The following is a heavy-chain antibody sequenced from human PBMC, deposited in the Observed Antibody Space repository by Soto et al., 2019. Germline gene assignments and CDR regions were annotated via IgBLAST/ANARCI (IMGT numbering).Heavy chain of an antibody. CDR3: VRDRGYSGFFY. Sequence: QVQLVESGGGLVKPGGSLRLSCAASGFTFSDYYMSWIRQAPGKGLEWVSYITSSRSNFTNYADSVKGRFTSARDNAKNSVYLQMDSLRVEDTAVYYCVRDRGYSGFFYWGQGVLVTVSA. J-gene: IGHJ4*02. D-gene: IGHD5-12*01. CDR2: ITSSRSNFT. V-gene: IGHV3-11*06. CDR1: GFTFSDYY.